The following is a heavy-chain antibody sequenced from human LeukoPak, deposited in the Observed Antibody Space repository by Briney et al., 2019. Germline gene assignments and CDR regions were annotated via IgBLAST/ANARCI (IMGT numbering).Heavy chain of an antibody. CDR2: TYYRSKWYN. Sequence: SQTLSLTCAISGDSVSSNSATWDWIRQSPSRGLEWLGRTYYRSKWYNDYAVSVKSRMTINPDTSKDQFSLQLNSVTPEDTAVYYCARRVLNYDYGMDVWGQGTTVTVSS. CDR3: ARRVLNYDYGMDV. CDR1: GDSVSSNSAT. V-gene: IGHV6-1*01. D-gene: IGHD5/OR15-5a*01. J-gene: IGHJ6*02.